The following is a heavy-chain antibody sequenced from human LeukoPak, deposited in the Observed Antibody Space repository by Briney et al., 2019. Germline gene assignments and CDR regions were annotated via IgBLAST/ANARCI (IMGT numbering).Heavy chain of an antibody. J-gene: IGHJ4*02. Sequence: GGSLRLSCAASGFTFSDYYMSWIRQAPGKGLEWISYISTSGSYTNYADSVRGRFTISRDNSKNTMYLQMNSLRAEDTAVYYCATSGFGSGSYYAAFDYWGQGALVTVSS. CDR3: ATSGFGSGSYYAAFDY. CDR1: GFTFSDYY. V-gene: IGHV3-11*03. D-gene: IGHD3-10*01. CDR2: ISTSGSYT.